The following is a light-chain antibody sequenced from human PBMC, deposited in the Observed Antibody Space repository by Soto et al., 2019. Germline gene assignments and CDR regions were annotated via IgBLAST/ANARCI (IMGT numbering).Light chain of an antibody. Sequence: SAMTQAPSVSGSPGQSITISCTGTSSDVGGYNYVSWYQQHPGKAPKLMIYEVSNRPSGVSNRFSGSKSGNTASLTISGLQAEDEADYYCSSYTSSSTYVFGTGTKVTVL. CDR1: SSDVGGYNY. J-gene: IGLJ1*01. CDR3: SSYTSSSTYV. CDR2: EVS. V-gene: IGLV2-14*01.